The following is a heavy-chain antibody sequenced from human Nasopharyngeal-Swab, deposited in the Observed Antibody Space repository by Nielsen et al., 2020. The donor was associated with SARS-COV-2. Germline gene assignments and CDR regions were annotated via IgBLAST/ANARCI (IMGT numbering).Heavy chain of an antibody. D-gene: IGHD3-9*01. V-gene: IGHV4-61*01. CDR2: IYYTGST. CDR3: ARLIVLRYFDWHYYFDY. CDR1: GGSISSGSYY. J-gene: IGHJ4*02. Sequence: SETLSLTCSVSGGSISSGSYYWSWIRQPPGKGLEWIGFIYYTGSTNYNPPLKSRVTISVDTSKNQFSLKLSSVTAADTAVYYCARLIVLRYFDWHYYFDYWGQGTLVTVSS.